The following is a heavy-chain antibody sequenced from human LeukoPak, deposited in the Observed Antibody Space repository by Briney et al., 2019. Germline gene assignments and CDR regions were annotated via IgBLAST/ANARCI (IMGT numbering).Heavy chain of an antibody. CDR2: INHSGSS. V-gene: IGHV4-34*01. D-gene: IGHD5-24*01. Sequence: SETLSLTCAVYSGSFSGYYWSWIRQPPGKGLEWIGEINHSGSSNYNPSLKSRVTLSVDTSKNQFSLKLSSVTAADTAVYYCAREDPITRGYYGMDVWGQGTTVTVSS. CDR3: AREDPITRGYYGMDV. J-gene: IGHJ6*02. CDR1: SGSFSGYY.